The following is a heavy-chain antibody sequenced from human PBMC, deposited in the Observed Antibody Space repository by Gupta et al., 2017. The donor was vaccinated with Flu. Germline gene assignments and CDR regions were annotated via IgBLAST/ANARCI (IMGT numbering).Heavy chain of an antibody. V-gene: IGHV3-23*01. J-gene: IGHJ6*03. Sequence: AISGSGGSTYYADSVKGRFTISRDNSKNTLYLQMNSLRAEDTAVYYCAKSDYDFWSGYYTLTYYYYYYYMDVWGKGTTVTVSS. CDR3: AKSDYDFWSGYYTLTYYYYYYYMDV. D-gene: IGHD3-3*01. CDR2: ISGSGGST.